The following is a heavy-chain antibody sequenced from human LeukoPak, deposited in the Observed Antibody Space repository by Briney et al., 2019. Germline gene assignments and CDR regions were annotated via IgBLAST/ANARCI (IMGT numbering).Heavy chain of an antibody. CDR1: GFTFSSYW. D-gene: IGHD3-22*01. J-gene: IGHJ4*02. CDR2: IKQDGSEK. CDR3: AMAYYYDSSDY. V-gene: IGHV3-7*01. Sequence: PGGSLRLSCAASGFTFSSYWMNWVRQAPGKGLEWVANIKQDGSEKYYVDSVKGRFTISTDNAKNSLYLQMTSLRAEDTAVYYCAMAYYYDSSDYWDQGTLVTVSS.